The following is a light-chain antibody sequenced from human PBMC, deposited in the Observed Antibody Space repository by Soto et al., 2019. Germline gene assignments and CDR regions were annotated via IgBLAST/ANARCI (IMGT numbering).Light chain of an antibody. CDR3: QQYNNWPYT. V-gene: IGKV3-15*01. J-gene: IGKJ2*01. Sequence: EIVMTQSPATLSVSPGERATLSCRASQSVSSNLAWYQQKPGQGPRLLIYDASTRATGIPARFSGSGSGTEFTLTISSLQSEDFAVYHCQQYNNWPYTFGQGTKLEMK. CDR2: DAS. CDR1: QSVSSN.